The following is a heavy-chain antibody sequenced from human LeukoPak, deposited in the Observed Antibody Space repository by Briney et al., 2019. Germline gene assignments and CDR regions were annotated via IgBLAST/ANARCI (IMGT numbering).Heavy chain of an antibody. V-gene: IGHV3-74*01. D-gene: IGHD3-3*01. CDR3: ATDRGWRTSGYYLYYFEY. Sequence: GGSLRLSCAASGFTFSSYWMHWVRQAPGKGLVWVSRINSDGSSTSYADSVKGRFTISRDNAKNTLYLQMNSLRAEDTAVYYCATDRGWRTSGYYLYYFEYWGQGTLVTFSS. CDR2: INSDGSST. CDR1: GFTFSSYW. J-gene: IGHJ4*02.